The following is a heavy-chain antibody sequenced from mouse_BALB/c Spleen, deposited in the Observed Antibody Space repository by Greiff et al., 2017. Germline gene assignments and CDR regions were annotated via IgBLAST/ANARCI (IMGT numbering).Heavy chain of an antibody. J-gene: IGHJ4*01. D-gene: IGHD1-1*01. Sequence: VKLMESGAELMKPGASVKISCKATGYTFSSYWIEWVKQRPGHGLEWIGEILPGSGSTNYNEKFKGKATFTADTSSNTAYMQLSSLTSEDSAVYYCARPHYYYGSSYYAMDYWGQGTSVTVSS. CDR1: GYTFSSYW. CDR2: ILPGSGST. V-gene: IGHV1-9*01. CDR3: ARPHYYYGSSYYAMDY.